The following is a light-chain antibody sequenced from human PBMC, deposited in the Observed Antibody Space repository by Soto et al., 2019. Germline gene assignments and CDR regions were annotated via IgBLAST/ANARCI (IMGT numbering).Light chain of an antibody. CDR1: QSVSSY. CDR2: DAS. CDR3: QQRSNWPLT. Sequence: EIVVTQSPAILSLSPGERATLSCRASQSVSSYLAWYQQKPGQAPRLLIYDASNRATGIPARFSGSGSGTDFTLPISSLEPEDFAVYYCQQRSNWPLTFGGGTKVEIK. J-gene: IGKJ4*01. V-gene: IGKV3-11*01.